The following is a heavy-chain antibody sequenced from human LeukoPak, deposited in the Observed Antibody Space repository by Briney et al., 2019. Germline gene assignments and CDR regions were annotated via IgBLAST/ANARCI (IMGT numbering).Heavy chain of an antibody. CDR2: IIPIFGTA. Sequence: ASVKVSCKASGGTFSKNVVSWVRQAPGQGLEWMGGIIPIFGTANYAQKFQGRVTITTDESTSTAYMELSSPRSEDTAVYYCARVVYSSDAFDIWGQGTMVTVSS. V-gene: IGHV1-69*05. CDR3: ARVVYSSDAFDI. D-gene: IGHD2-15*01. J-gene: IGHJ3*02. CDR1: GGTFSKNV.